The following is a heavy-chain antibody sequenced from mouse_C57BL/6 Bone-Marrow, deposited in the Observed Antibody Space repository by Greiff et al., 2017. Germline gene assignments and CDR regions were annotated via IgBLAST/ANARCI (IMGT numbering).Heavy chain of an antibody. D-gene: IGHD3-2*02. CDR3: ARSGRNYFDY. V-gene: IGHV1-64*01. CDR2: IHPHSGST. Sequence: QVQLQQPGAELVKPGASVTLSCKASGYTFTSYWMHWVKQRPGQGLEWIGMIHPHSGSTNYNEKFKSKATLTVDKSSSTAYMQLSSLTSEDSAVYYCARSGRNYFDYWGQGTTLTVSS. CDR1: GYTFTSYW. J-gene: IGHJ2*01.